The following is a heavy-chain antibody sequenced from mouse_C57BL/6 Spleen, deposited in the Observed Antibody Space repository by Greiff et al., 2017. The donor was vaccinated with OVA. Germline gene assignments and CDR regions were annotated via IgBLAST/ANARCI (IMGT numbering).Heavy chain of an antibody. J-gene: IGHJ3*01. CDR2: IDPSDSET. Sequence: QVQLQQPGAELVRPGSSVKLSCKASGYTFTSYWMHWVKQRPIQGLEWIGNIDPSDSETHYNQKFKDKATLTVDKSSSTAYMQIRSLTSEDSAVYYCAREGYGYGSSYGFAYWGQGTLVTVSA. CDR3: AREGYGYGSSYGFAY. V-gene: IGHV1-52*01. CDR1: GYTFTSYW. D-gene: IGHD1-1*01.